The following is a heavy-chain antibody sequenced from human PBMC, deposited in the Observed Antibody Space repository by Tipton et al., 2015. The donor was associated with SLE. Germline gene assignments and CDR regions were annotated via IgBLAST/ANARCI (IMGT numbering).Heavy chain of an antibody. Sequence: TLSLTCAVYGGSFSGYYWSWIRQPPGKGLEWIGEINHSGSTNYNPSLKSRVTISVDTSKNQFSLKLSSVTAADTAVYYCARDIPPYSSGWYATDYWGQGTLVAVSS. CDR1: GGSFSGYY. CDR2: INHSGST. V-gene: IGHV4-34*01. J-gene: IGHJ4*02. D-gene: IGHD6-19*01. CDR3: ARDIPPYSSGWYATDY.